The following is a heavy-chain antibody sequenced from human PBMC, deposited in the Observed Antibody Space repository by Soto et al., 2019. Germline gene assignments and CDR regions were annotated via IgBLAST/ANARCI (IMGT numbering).Heavy chain of an antibody. V-gene: IGHV4-34*01. CDR2: INHSGST. CDR3: GRGFYFDWLFQTWSAP. J-gene: IGHJ5*02. Sequence: SETLSLTCAVYGGSFSGYYWSWIRQPPGKGLEWIGEINHSGSTNYNPSLKSRVTISVDTSKNQFSLKLSSVTAADTAVYYCGRGFYFDWLFQTWSAPRGKGTLVLVSS. D-gene: IGHD3-9*01. CDR1: GGSFSGYY.